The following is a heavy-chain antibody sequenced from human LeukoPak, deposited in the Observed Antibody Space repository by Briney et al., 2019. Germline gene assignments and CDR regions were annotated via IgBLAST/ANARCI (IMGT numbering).Heavy chain of an antibody. J-gene: IGHJ3*02. CDR1: GYTFANYY. D-gene: IGHD1-26*01. CDR2: INPSGGST. V-gene: IGHV1-46*03. CDR3: AWGELLSPAFDI. Sequence: ASVNVSCKASGYTFANYYMHWVRQAPGQGLGWMATINPSGGSTHYAQKFRGRVTLTGDTSTSTVYMELSSLRSEDTAVYYCAWGELLSPAFDIWGQGTMVTVSS.